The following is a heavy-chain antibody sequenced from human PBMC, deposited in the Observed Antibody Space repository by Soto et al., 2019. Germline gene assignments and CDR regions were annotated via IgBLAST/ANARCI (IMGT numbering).Heavy chain of an antibody. Sequence: QVQLVQSGAEVKKPGSSVKVSCKASGGTFSSYAISWVRQAPGQGLEWMGGIIPIFGTANYAQKFQGRVTSTADESTSTAYMELSSLRSEDTAVYYCAYSTGYCSGGSCSNWFDPWGQGTLVTVSS. V-gene: IGHV1-69*12. CDR2: IIPIFGTA. D-gene: IGHD2-15*01. CDR1: GGTFSSYA. CDR3: AYSTGYCSGGSCSNWFDP. J-gene: IGHJ5*02.